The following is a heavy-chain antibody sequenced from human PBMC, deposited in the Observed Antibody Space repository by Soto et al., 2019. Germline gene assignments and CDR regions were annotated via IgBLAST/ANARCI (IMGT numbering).Heavy chain of an antibody. J-gene: IGHJ6*02. V-gene: IGHV3-30*18. Sequence: GGSLRLSCAASGFTFSSYGMHWVRQAPGKGLEWVAVISYDGSNKYYADSVKGRFTISRDNSKNTLYLQMNSLRAEDTAVYYCAKGKEQWLQTYYYYYGMDVWGQGTTVTVSS. CDR3: AKGKEQWLQTYYYYYGMDV. CDR2: ISYDGSNK. D-gene: IGHD6-19*01. CDR1: GFTFSSYG.